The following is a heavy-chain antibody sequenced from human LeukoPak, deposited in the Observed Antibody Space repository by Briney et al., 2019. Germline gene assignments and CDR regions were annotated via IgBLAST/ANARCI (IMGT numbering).Heavy chain of an antibody. V-gene: IGHV3-23*01. CDR3: ARGYCSSTACPPCDY. Sequence: GGSLRLSCAASGFTFSTYAMSWVRQAPGKGLEWVSTINGGGVNTHYADSVGGRFTISRDNSKNTLYLQMGSLRAEDTAVYSCARGYCSSTACPPCDYWGQGTLVTVSS. D-gene: IGHD2-2*01. CDR1: GFTFSTYA. J-gene: IGHJ4*02. CDR2: INGGGVNT.